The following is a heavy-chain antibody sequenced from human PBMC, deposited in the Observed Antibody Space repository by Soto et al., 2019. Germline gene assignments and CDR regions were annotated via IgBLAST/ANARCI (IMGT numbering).Heavy chain of an antibody. V-gene: IGHV1-69*01. J-gene: IGHJ6*02. CDR2: IIPILEAT. D-gene: IGHD2-21*01. CDR3: ATSYCGNECQPNRAFYYFGWDV. Sequence: QVQLVQSGAEVRKPGSSVKVSCRASGGTFSDFTVTWVQQAPGQGLEWMGGIIPILEATKYAQTFQDRVTFTADESTSTVFMELSSLRSEDTAVYFCATSYCGNECQPNRAFYYFGWDVWGQGTTVTVSS. CDR1: GGTFSDFT.